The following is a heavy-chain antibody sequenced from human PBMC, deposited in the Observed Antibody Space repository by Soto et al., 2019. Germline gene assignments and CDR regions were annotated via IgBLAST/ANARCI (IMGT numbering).Heavy chain of an antibody. CDR2: IYNSETT. CDR1: GASITSGHYY. D-gene: IGHD1-26*01. CDR3: ALALGPTTGLDY. Sequence: QVRLQESGPGLVKPSQTLSQTCTVSGASITSGHYYWTWIRQLPGKGLEWIGSIYNSETTHYNPSLTSRLTISIDTSANQLSLKLSSVTAADTAIYYCALALGPTTGLDYWGQGTLITVSA. J-gene: IGHJ4*02. V-gene: IGHV4-31*04.